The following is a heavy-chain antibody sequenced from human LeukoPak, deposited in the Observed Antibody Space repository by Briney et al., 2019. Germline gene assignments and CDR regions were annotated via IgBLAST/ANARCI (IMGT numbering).Heavy chain of an antibody. CDR3: ARGRGAYGDRRGFDY. CDR1: GGSFSGYY. V-gene: IGHV4-34*01. J-gene: IGHJ4*02. Sequence: MPSETLSLTCAVYGGSFSGYYWSWIRQPPGKGLEWIGEINHSGSTNYNPSLKSRVTISVDTSKNQFSLKLSSVTAADTAVYYCARGRGAYGDRRGFDYWGQGTLVTVSS. D-gene: IGHD4-17*01. CDR2: INHSGST.